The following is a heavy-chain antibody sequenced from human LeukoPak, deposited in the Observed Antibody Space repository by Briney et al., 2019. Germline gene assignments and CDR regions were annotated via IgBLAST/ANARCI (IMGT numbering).Heavy chain of an antibody. V-gene: IGHV4-4*02. Sequence: SEILSLTCAVSGGSISSSNWWSWVRQPPGKGLEWIGEIYHSGSTNYNPSLKSRVTISVDKSKNQFSLKLSSVTAADTAVYYCARASLMKRGGDYWGQGTLVTVSS. CDR3: ARASLMKRGGDY. CDR2: IYHSGST. D-gene: IGHD4-23*01. J-gene: IGHJ4*02. CDR1: GGSISSSNW.